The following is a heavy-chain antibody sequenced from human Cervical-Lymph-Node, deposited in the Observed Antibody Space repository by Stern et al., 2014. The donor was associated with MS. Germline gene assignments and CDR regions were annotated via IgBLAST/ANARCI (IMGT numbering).Heavy chain of an antibody. V-gene: IGHV1-3*01. CDR2: INAGNGAT. CDR3: ARLHYDSSGSGGD. D-gene: IGHD3-22*01. J-gene: IGHJ4*02. CDR1: GYSFTSYA. Sequence: QVQLMQSGAEVKKPGASVKVSCKASGYSFTSYALHWVRQAPGQRFEWMGWINAGNGATKYSQNFQCRVTITSDTSANTAYMELTSLKSVDTAVYYCARLHYDSSGSGGDWGQGTLFTVSS.